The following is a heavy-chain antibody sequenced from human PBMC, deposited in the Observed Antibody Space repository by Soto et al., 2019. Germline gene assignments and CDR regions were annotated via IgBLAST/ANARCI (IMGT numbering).Heavy chain of an antibody. V-gene: IGHV5-51*01. CDR3: VRRDNSAWYIFDY. CDR2: IYPGDSET. CDR1: GYSFTSYW. D-gene: IGHD6-19*01. J-gene: IGHJ4*02. Sequence: GESLKISCQASGYSFTSYWIGWVRQMPGKGLEWMGIIYPGDSETRNSPSFQGQVTMSADKSSRTAFLRWNSLKASDTAMYYCVRRDNSAWYIFDYWGRGVLVTVSS.